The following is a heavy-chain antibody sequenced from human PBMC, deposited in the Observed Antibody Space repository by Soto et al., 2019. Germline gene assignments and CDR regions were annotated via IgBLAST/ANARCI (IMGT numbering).Heavy chain of an antibody. D-gene: IGHD5-18*01. J-gene: IGHJ5*02. CDR2: ISYDGSNK. V-gene: IGHV3-30*18. CDR1: GFTFSSYG. CDR3: AKDRRGYSSPTFDP. Sequence: PVGSLRLSCAASGFTFSSYGMHWVRQAPGKGLEWVAVISYDGSNKYYADSVKGRFTISRDNSKNTLYLQMNSLRAEDTAVYYCAKDRRGYSSPTFDPWGQGTLVTVSS.